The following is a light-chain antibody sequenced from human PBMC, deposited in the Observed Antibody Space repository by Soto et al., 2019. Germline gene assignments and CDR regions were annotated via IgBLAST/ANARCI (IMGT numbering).Light chain of an antibody. Sequence: EILLTESPGTLSLSPGEGGTLCCRASQSVSSSYLAWYQQKPGQAPRLLIYGASSRATGIPDRFSGSGSGTDFTLTISRLEPEDFAVYYCQQYGSSPPTFGQGTKVDIK. CDR2: GAS. CDR3: QQYGSSPPT. J-gene: IGKJ1*01. CDR1: QSVSSSY. V-gene: IGKV3-20*01.